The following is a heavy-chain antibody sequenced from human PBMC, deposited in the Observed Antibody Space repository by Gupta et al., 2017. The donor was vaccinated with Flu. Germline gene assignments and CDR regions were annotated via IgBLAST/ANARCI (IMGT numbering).Heavy chain of an antibody. CDR1: GYTFTGYY. J-gene: IGHJ4*02. Sequence: VQLVQSGAEVKKPGASVKVSCKDSGYTFTGYYMNWVRQAPGQGLEGRGWIKPYSGCTNYAQKFQGRVTITRDTSIITAYIEFSRLRSDDTAVYYCARDLPGVVNYWGQGTLVTVSS. V-gene: IGHV1-2*02. CDR2: IKPYSGCT. CDR3: ARDLPGVVNY. D-gene: IGHD3-22*01.